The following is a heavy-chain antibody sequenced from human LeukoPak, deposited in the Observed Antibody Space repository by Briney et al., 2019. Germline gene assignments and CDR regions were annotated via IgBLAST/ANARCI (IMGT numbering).Heavy chain of an antibody. Sequence: GESLQISCQGSGYSLTSYWLAWVRQMPGEGLEWKGIIYPGDSDTRYSPSFQGQVTISADKTIGTAYLQWSSLRASDTAVYYCARLGLVRGVLDYWGQGTLVTVSS. V-gene: IGHV5-51*01. CDR2: IYPGDSDT. D-gene: IGHD3-10*01. J-gene: IGHJ4*02. CDR3: ARLGLVRGVLDY. CDR1: GYSLTSYW.